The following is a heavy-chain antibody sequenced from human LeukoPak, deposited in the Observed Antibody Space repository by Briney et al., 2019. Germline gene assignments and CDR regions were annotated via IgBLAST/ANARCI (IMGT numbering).Heavy chain of an antibody. V-gene: IGHV4-39*01. CDR1: GGSFSGYY. CDR2: IYYSGTT. J-gene: IGHJ4*02. Sequence: SSETLSLTCAVYGGSFSGYYWAWIRQPPGKGLEWIGSIYYSGTTYYNPSLKSRVTISVDTSKNHFSLRLTSVTAADTAVFYCARHEGSATYWGQGTLVTVSS. CDR3: ARHEGSATY.